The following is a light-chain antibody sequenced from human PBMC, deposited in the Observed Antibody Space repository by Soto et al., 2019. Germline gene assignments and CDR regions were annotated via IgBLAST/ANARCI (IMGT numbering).Light chain of an antibody. V-gene: IGKV1-5*01. CDR3: QQYYSFRLT. CDR2: DAS. CDR1: QFVSNC. Sequence: DIPMTQSPSTLSASVLDRVTITCRASQFVSNCLAWYQQKPGRAPRLLIYDASNLETGVPSRFTGSGSGTEFSLTITGLQPDDSATYYCQQYYSFRLTFGGGTRVEIK. J-gene: IGKJ4*01.